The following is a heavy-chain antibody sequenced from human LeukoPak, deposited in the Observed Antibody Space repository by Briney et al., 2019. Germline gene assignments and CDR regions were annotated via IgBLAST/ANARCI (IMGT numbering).Heavy chain of an antibody. Sequence: GGSLRLSCAASGFTFSSYAMHWVRQAPGKGLEWVAVISYDGSNKYYADSVKGRFTISRDNSKNTLYLQMNSLRAEDTAVYYCARDRITMIVVVITQGYGMDVWGQGTTVTVSS. J-gene: IGHJ6*02. CDR3: ARDRITMIVVVITQGYGMDV. D-gene: IGHD3-22*01. CDR2: ISYDGSNK. CDR1: GFTFSSYA. V-gene: IGHV3-30-3*01.